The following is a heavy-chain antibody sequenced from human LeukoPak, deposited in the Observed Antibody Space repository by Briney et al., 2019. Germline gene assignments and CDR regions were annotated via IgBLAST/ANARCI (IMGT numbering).Heavy chain of an antibody. V-gene: IGHV4-59*01. CDR3: ARGGRYYDSSGYYYAYYYYYMDV. Sequence: PSETLSLTCTVSGGSISSYYWSWIRQPPGKGLEWIGYIYYSGSTNYNPSLKSRVTISVDTSKNQFSLKLSSVTAADTAVYYCARGGRYYDSSGYYYAYYYYYMDVWGKGTTVTVSS. D-gene: IGHD3-22*01. CDR2: IYYSGST. CDR1: GGSISSYY. J-gene: IGHJ6*03.